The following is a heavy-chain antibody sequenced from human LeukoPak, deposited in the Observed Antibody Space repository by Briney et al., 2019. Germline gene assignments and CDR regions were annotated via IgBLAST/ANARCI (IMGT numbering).Heavy chain of an antibody. D-gene: IGHD5-18*01. V-gene: IGHV3-74*01. Sequence: GGSLRLSCAASGFTFSSYSMNWVRQAPGKGLEWVSRIKTDGSTTTYADSVKGRFTISRDNAKNTLYLQMNSLRAEDTAVYYCVRWPLEYNYGTFDYWGQGTLVTVSS. CDR2: IKTDGSTT. CDR3: VRWPLEYNYGTFDY. J-gene: IGHJ4*02. CDR1: GFTFSSYS.